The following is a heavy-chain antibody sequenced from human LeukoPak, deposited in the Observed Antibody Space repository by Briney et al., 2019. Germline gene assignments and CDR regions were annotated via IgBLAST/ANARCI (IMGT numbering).Heavy chain of an antibody. V-gene: IGHV4-59*01. D-gene: IGHD2-15*01. Sequence: SETLSLTCTVSGGSISSYYWSWIRQPAGTGQERIGYIYYRGSTNYNPSLKSRVTTSVDTSKNQFSLKLSSVTAADTAVYYCARTTEGYCHGRSCYSYYDYMDVWGKGTTVTVSS. J-gene: IGHJ6*03. CDR1: GGSISSYY. CDR2: IYYRGST. CDR3: ARTTEGYCHGRSCYSYYDYMDV.